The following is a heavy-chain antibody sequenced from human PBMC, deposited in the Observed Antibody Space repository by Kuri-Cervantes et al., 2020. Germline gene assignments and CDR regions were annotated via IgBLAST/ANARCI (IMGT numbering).Heavy chain of an antibody. CDR2: ISAYNGNT. CDR3: ARVRARAAAGTEYDY. CDR1: GYTFTSYA. D-gene: IGHD6-13*01. V-gene: IGHV1-8*02. J-gene: IGHJ4*02. Sequence: ASVKVSCKASGYTFTSYAMNWVRQAPGQGLEWMGWISAYNGNTNYAQKLQGRVTMTRNTSISTAYMELSSLRSEDTAVYYCARVRARAAAGTEYDYWGQGTLVTVSS.